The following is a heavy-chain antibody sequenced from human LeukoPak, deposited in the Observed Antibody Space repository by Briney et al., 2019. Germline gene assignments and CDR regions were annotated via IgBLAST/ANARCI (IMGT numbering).Heavy chain of an antibody. J-gene: IGHJ4*02. Sequence: GGSLRLSCAASGFPFSNYGMSWVRQAPGKGLEWVSAMSSSDDGRYYAASVRGRFTISRDTSRSTLYLQMNSLRAEDAAVYYCAKAPVTSCRGAFCYPFDYWGQGTLVTVSS. CDR1: GFPFSNYG. CDR2: MSSSDDGR. D-gene: IGHD2-15*01. V-gene: IGHV3-23*01. CDR3: AKAPVTSCRGAFCYPFDY.